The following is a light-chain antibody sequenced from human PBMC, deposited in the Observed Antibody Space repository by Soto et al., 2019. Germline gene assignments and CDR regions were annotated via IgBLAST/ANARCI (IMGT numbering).Light chain of an antibody. CDR2: GAS. CDR1: QSVSGN. V-gene: IGKV3-15*01. CDR3: QQYNDWPPLT. J-gene: IGKJ4*01. Sequence: EIVMTQSPATLSVSPGERATLSCRASQSVSGNLAWYQQKPGQAPRLLIYGASTRATGIPARFSGSGSGTEFTLTITSLQSEDFAVYYWQQYNDWPPLTVGGGTKVEIK.